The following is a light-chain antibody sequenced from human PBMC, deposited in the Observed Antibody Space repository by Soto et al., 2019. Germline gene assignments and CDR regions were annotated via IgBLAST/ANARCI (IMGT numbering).Light chain of an antibody. CDR3: SSYAGNNIHYV. CDR2: EVS. V-gene: IGLV2-8*01. J-gene: IGLJ1*01. Sequence: QSALTQPPSASGFAGQSVTISCTGTSTDVGGYNYVSWYQQHPGKAPKLMIYEVSKRPSGVPDRFSDSKSGNTASLTVSGLQAEDEADYYCSSYAGNNIHYVFGTGTKVTVL. CDR1: STDVGGYNY.